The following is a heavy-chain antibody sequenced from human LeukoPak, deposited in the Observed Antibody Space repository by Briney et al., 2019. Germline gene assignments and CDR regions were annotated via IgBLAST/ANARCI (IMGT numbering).Heavy chain of an antibody. V-gene: IGHV1-2*02. CDR3: ARDPAYCGGDCYENYYYYYMDV. J-gene: IGHJ6*03. CDR2: INPNSGGT. CDR1: GYTFTGYY. Sequence: GASVKVSCKASGYTFTGYYMHWVRQAPGQGLEWMGWINPNSGGTNYAQKFQGRVTMTRDTSISTAYMELSRLRSDDTAVYYCARDPAYCGGDCYENYYYYYMDVWGKGTTVTVSS. D-gene: IGHD2-21*02.